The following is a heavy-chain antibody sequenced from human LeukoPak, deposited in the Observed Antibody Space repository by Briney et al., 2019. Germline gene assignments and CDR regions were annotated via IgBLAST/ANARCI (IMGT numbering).Heavy chain of an antibody. J-gene: IGHJ3*02. CDR3: ARVGGSYYGAFDI. D-gene: IGHD1-26*01. CDR1: GFTFSSYA. CDR2: ISGSGGST. V-gene: IGHV3-23*01. Sequence: PGGSLRLSCAASGFTFSSYAMSWVRQAPGKGLEWVSAISGSGGSTYYADSVKGRFTISRDNAKNSLYLQMNSLRAEDTAVYYCARVGGSYYGAFDIWGQGTMVTVSS.